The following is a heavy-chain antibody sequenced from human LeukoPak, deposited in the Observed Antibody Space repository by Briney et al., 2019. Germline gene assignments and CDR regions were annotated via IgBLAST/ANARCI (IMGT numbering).Heavy chain of an antibody. J-gene: IGHJ5*02. CDR3: ASQRTYYDILTGYREINWFDP. D-gene: IGHD3-9*01. Sequence: SETLSLTCTVSGGSISSGGYYWSWIRQHPGKGLEWIGYIYYSGSTNYNPSLKSRVTISVDTSKNQFSLKLSSVTAADTAVYYCASQRTYYDILTGYREINWFDPWGQGTLVTVSS. CDR1: GGSISSGGYY. CDR2: IYYSGST. V-gene: IGHV4-61*08.